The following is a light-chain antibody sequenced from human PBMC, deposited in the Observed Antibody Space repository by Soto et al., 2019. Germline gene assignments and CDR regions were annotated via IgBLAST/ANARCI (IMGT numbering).Light chain of an antibody. CDR2: LNSDGSH. CDR3: QTYEV. Sequence: QLVLTQSPSASASLGASVNLTCTLSSGHSSYAIAWHQQQPEKGPRYLMKLNSDGSHSKGDGIPDRFSGSSSGAERYLTISSLQSEDEADYYCQTYEVFGGGTKVTVL. V-gene: IGLV4-69*01. J-gene: IGLJ2*01. CDR1: SGHSSYA.